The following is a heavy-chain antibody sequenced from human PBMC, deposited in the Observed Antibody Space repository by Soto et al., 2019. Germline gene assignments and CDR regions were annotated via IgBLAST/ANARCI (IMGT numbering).Heavy chain of an antibody. CDR2: ISAYNGNT. Sequence: ASVKVSCKASGYTFTSYGISWVRQAPGQGLEWMGWISAYNGNTNYAQKLQGRVTMTTDTSTSTAYMELRSLRSDDTAVYYCARLIPDRALHAFDIWGQGTMVTVSS. D-gene: IGHD2-21*01. CDR1: GYTFTSYG. CDR3: ARLIPDRALHAFDI. V-gene: IGHV1-18*01. J-gene: IGHJ3*02.